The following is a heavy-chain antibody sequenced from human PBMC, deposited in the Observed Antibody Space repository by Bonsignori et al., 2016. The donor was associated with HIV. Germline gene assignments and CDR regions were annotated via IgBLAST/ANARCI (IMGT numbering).Heavy chain of an antibody. CDR3: VRDTNYFDSSGVGAFYFDH. Sequence: QLVESGGGLVKPGESLRLSCAASGFSFNDYGMNWVRQAPGKGLEWVSSISRSSRFIYYSQSVTGRFSISRDNAKNSVFLQMNSLRAEDTAVYYCVRDTNYFDSSGVGAFYFDHWGQGTLVAVSS. D-gene: IGHD3-22*01. V-gene: IGHV3-21*01. J-gene: IGHJ4*02. CDR2: ISRSSRFI. CDR1: GFSFNDYG.